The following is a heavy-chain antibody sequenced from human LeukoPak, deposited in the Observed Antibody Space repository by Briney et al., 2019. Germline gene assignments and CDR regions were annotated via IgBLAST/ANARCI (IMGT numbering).Heavy chain of an antibody. J-gene: IGHJ6*02. Sequence: PGGSLRLSCTASGFTFGDYAMSWVRQAPGNGLEWVGFIRSKAYGGTTEYAASVKGRFTISRDDSKSIAYLQMNSLKTEDTAVYYCTRDTSWELLWGYYYGMDVWGQGTTVTVSS. CDR1: GFTFGDYA. V-gene: IGHV3-49*04. D-gene: IGHD1-26*01. CDR3: TRDTSWELLWGYYYGMDV. CDR2: IRSKAYGGTT.